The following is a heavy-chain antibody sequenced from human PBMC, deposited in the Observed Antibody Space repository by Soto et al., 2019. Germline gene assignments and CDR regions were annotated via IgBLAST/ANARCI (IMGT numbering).Heavy chain of an antibody. CDR3: ARGYYGSAHMYYFDY. Sequence: KTSETLSLTCTVSGDSISRYYWSWIRQPAGKGLEWIGRVYTSGSTNYNPSLKSRVTMSVDTSKNQFSLKLSSVTAADTAVYYCARGYYGSAHMYYFDYWGLGTLVTVSS. V-gene: IGHV4-4*07. D-gene: IGHD3-10*01. J-gene: IGHJ4*02. CDR2: VYTSGST. CDR1: GDSISRYY.